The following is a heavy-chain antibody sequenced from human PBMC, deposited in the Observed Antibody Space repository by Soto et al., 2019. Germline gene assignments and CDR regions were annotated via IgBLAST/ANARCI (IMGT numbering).Heavy chain of an antibody. J-gene: IGHJ5*02. CDR1: GGSISSGDYY. D-gene: IGHD4-17*01. CDR2: IYYSGST. Sequence: PSETLSLTCTVSGGSISSGDYYWSWIRQPPGKGLEWIGYIYYSGSTYYNPSLKSRVTISVDTSKNQFSLKLSSVTAADTAVYYCAGDIHYGDYDWFDPWGQGTLVTVSS. V-gene: IGHV4-30-4*01. CDR3: AGDIHYGDYDWFDP.